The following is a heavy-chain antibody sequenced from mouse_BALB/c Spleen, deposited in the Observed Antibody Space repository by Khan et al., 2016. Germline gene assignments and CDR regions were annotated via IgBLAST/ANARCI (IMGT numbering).Heavy chain of an antibody. CDR1: GFTFSDYY. J-gene: IGHJ1*01. Sequence: EVELVESGGGLVKPGGSLKLSCAASGFTFSDYYMYWVRQTPEKRLEWVATINDGGNYTYYPDSVKGRFTISRDTAKKNLYLQMSSLKSEDTAMYYGARGLDWCFDVWGAGTTVTVSS. V-gene: IGHV5-4*02. CDR2: INDGGNYT. CDR3: ARGLDWCFDV.